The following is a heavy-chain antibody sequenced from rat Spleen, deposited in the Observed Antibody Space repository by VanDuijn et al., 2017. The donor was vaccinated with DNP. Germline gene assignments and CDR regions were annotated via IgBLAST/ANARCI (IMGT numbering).Heavy chain of an antibody. Sequence: EVQLQESGPGPVKPSQSLSLTCSVTGYSITSNYWAWIRKFPGNEMEWMGYISYSGFTSFNPSLISRISITRDTSKNQFFLQLNSVTTEDTATYYCTRWGGLGFDYWGQGVMVSVSP. J-gene: IGHJ2*01. CDR2: ISYSGFT. CDR3: TRWGGLGFDY. CDR1: GYSITSNY. V-gene: IGHV3-1*01. D-gene: IGHD5-1*01.